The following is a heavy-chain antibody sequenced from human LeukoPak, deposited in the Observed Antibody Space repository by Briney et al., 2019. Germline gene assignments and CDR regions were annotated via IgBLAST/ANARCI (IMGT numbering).Heavy chain of an antibody. J-gene: IGHJ5*02. Sequence: ASVKVSSKAALYTLTSSGVSCMSQAPGQGLEWMGWISAYNGNTNYAQKLQGRVTMTTDTCTSTAYMELRSLRSDDTAVYYCARVPPCCSTSVYGASGFVHWGQGTLVTVSS. CDR2: ISAYNGNT. CDR3: ARVPPCCSTSVYGASGFVH. CDR1: LYTLTSSG. V-gene: IGHV1-18*01. D-gene: IGHD2-2*01.